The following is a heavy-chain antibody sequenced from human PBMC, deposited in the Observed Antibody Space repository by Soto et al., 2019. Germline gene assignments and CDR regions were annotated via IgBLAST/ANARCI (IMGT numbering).Heavy chain of an antibody. CDR2: INPKNGDK. V-gene: IGHV1-2*02. D-gene: IGHD2-21*02. CDR3: ARGEVTGIEVIDI. CDR1: GYTFVDHY. J-gene: IGHJ6*02. Sequence: DASVKVSCKTSGYTFVDHYLNWVRQAPGQGLEWMGWINPKNGDKKYAQKLQGRVTMTRDTTITTTYMDLSALTSDDTAVYYCARGEVTGIEVIDIWG.